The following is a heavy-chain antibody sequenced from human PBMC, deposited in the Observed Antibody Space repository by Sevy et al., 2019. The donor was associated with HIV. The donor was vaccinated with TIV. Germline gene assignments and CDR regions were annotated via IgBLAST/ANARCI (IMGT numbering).Heavy chain of an antibody. Sequence: SETLSLTCSVSGGSISSYFWTWVRQSPGKGLEWIGNIYLTGNTDYNPSLKSRFTLSLDTSKSQFSLTLKSVTAADTAIYYCARDSTTRPRVLDYWGQGTLVTVSS. CDR3: ARDSTTRPRVLDY. V-gene: IGHV4-59*01. CDR1: GGSISSYF. CDR2: IYLTGNT. D-gene: IGHD1-1*01. J-gene: IGHJ4*02.